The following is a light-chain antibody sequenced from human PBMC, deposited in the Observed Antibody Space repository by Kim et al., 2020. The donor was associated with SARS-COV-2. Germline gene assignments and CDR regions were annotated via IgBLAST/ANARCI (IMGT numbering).Light chain of an antibody. J-gene: IGLJ3*02. CDR1: SSNIGSNY. CDR3: AAWDDSLSGPV. CDR2: RNN. V-gene: IGLV1-47*01. Sequence: ELTQPPPASGTPGQRVTISCSGSSSNIGSNYVYWYQQLPGTAPKLLIYRNNQRPSGVPDRFSGSKSGTSASLAISGLRSEDEADYYCAAWDDSLSGPVFGGGTQLTVL.